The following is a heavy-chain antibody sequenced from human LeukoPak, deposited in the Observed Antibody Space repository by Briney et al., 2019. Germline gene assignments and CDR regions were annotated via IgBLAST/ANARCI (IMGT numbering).Heavy chain of an antibody. J-gene: IGHJ3*02. CDR3: ARALDCTNGVCFGDDAFDI. Sequence: ASVKVSCKASGYTFTSYGISWVRQAPGQGLEWMGWISAYNGNTNYAQKLQGRVTMTTDTSTSTAYMELRSLRSEDTAVYYCARALDCTNGVCFGDDAFDIWGQGTMVTVSS. CDR1: GYTFTSYG. D-gene: IGHD2-8*01. V-gene: IGHV1-18*01. CDR2: ISAYNGNT.